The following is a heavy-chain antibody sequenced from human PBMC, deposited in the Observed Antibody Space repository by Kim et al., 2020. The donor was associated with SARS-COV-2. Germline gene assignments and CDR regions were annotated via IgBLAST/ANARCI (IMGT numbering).Heavy chain of an antibody. CDR1: GFTFSCYA. Sequence: GGSLRLSCAASGFTFSCYAMSWVRQAPGKGPEWVSFVSGSGGSTYHADSVKGRFAISRDNSKKTLYLQMNSLTAEDTALYYCAKGESTNWPFFDYWGQGNLVTVSS. CDR2: VSGSGGST. J-gene: IGHJ4*02. V-gene: IGHV3-23*01. CDR3: AKGESTNWPFFDY.